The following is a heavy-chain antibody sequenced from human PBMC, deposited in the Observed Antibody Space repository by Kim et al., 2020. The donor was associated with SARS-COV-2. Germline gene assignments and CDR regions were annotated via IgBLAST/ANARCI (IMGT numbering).Heavy chain of an antibody. CDR3: ARGRYYHRYGMDV. D-gene: IGHD3-22*01. J-gene: IGHJ6*02. V-gene: IGHV4-34*01. Sequence: YNPSLKSRVTISVDTSKNQFSLKLSSVTAADTAVYYCARGRYYHRYGMDVWGQGTTVTVSS.